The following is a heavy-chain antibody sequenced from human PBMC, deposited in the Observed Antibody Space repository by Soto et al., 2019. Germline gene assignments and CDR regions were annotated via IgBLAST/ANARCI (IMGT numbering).Heavy chain of an antibody. J-gene: IGHJ3*02. CDR3: AHAFGGTSWPNDAFDI. D-gene: IGHD3-3*02. V-gene: IGHV2-5*02. Sequence: QITLKESGPTLVKPTQSLTLTCTVSGFSLSGDGVGVGWIRQPPGKALDWLALIYWDDDQRYSPSLKTRLTITKDTYKSQVVLTMTNMYPVDTATYCCAHAFGGTSWPNDAFDIWGQGTVVTVSS. CDR1: GFSLSGDGVG. CDR2: IYWDDDQ.